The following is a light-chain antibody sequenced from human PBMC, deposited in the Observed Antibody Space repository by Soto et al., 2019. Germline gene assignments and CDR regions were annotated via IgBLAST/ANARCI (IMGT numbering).Light chain of an antibody. Sequence: QSVLTQPPSASGSPGQSVTISCTGTDTDIGGYNYVSWYQQHPGKAPKVVIYEVTKRPSGVPDRFSGSKSGNTASLTVSGLQAEAEADYYCSSYAGLDNLIFGGGTKLTVL. V-gene: IGLV2-8*01. CDR3: SSYAGLDNLI. CDR2: EVT. J-gene: IGLJ2*01. CDR1: DTDIGGYNY.